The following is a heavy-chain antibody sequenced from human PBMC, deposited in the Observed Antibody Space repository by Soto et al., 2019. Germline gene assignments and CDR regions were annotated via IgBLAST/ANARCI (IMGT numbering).Heavy chain of an antibody. CDR3: ARRANYYDSSGYYYDFDY. Sequence: SETLSVTCTVSGGSISSSSYYWGWIRQPPGKGLEWIGSIYYSGSTYYNPSLKSRVTISVDTSKNQFSLKLSSVTAADTAVYYCARRANYYDSSGYYYDFDYWGQGTLVTVSS. CDR1: GGSISSSSYY. CDR2: IYYSGST. D-gene: IGHD3-22*01. J-gene: IGHJ4*02. V-gene: IGHV4-39*01.